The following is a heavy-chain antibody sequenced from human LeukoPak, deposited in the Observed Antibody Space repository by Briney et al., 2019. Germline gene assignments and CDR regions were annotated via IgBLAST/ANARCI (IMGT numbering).Heavy chain of an antibody. CDR3: ARDPYCITMIVVDLDY. CDR1: GFAFGSEA. V-gene: IGHV3-23*01. CDR2: ISPGGGTT. J-gene: IGHJ4*02. Sequence: GGSLRLSCAASGFAFGSEAMSWVRQSPARGLEWVASISPGGGTTYYADSVKGRFTISRDNSKNTLYLQMNSLRAEDTAVYYCARDPYCITMIVVDLDYWGQGTLVTVSS. D-gene: IGHD3-22*01.